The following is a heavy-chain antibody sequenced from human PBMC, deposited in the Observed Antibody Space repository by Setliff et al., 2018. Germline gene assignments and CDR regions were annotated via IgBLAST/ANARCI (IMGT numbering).Heavy chain of an antibody. J-gene: IGHJ6*03. CDR1: GYTFSSFG. D-gene: IGHD3-9*01. Sequence: GASVKVSCKTSGYTFSSFGLSWLRQAPGQGLEWVGWIGDQNGNTIYAQKFQGRVTMTRDTSISTVYMEVSRLRSDDTAVYFCARDGDILATYYIYYYYMDVWGKGTTVTVSS. CDR2: IGDQNGNT. CDR3: ARDGDILATYYIYYYYMDV. V-gene: IGHV1-18*01.